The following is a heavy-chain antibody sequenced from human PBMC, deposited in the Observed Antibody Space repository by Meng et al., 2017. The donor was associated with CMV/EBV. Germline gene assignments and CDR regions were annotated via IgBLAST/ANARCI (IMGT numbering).Heavy chain of an antibody. D-gene: IGHD1-1*01. J-gene: IGHJ5*02. CDR1: GFTFSSYA. CDR3: ARTGTTGTLFDWFDP. CDR2: ISYDGSNK. V-gene: IGHV3-30-3*01. Sequence: GESLKISCAASGFTFSSYAMHWVRQAPGKGLEWVAVISYDGSNKYYAHSVKGRFTISRDNSKNTLYLQMNSLRAEDTAVYYCARTGTTGTLFDWFDPWGQGTLVTVSS.